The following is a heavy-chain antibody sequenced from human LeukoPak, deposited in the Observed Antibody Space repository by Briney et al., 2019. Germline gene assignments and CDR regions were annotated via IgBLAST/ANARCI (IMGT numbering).Heavy chain of an antibody. CDR1: GGSISSGDYY. CDR3: ASRLTTTLDMDV. Sequence: SQTLSLTCTVSGGSISSGDYYWSWIRQPPGKGPEWIGYIYYSGSTYYNPSLKSRVTISVDTSKNQFSLKLSSVTAADTAVYYCASRLTTTLDMDVWGKGTSVTVSS. D-gene: IGHD4-11*01. J-gene: IGHJ6*03. CDR2: IYYSGST. V-gene: IGHV4-30-4*08.